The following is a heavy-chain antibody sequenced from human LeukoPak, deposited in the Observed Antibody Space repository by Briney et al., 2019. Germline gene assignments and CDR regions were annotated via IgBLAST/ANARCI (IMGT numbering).Heavy chain of an antibody. Sequence: GASVKVSCKASGGTFSSYAISWVRQAPGQGLEWMGGIIPIFGTANYAQKFQGRVTITADKSTSTAYMELSSLRSEDTAVYYCARVYYYGSGSRKTRAYYYYYMDVWGKGTTVTVSS. CDR2: IIPIFGTA. D-gene: IGHD3-10*01. CDR3: ARVYYYGSGSRKTRAYYYYYMDV. V-gene: IGHV1-69*06. J-gene: IGHJ6*03. CDR1: GGTFSSYA.